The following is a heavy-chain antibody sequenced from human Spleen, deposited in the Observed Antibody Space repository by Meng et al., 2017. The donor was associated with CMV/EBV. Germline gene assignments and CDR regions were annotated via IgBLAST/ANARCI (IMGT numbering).Heavy chain of an antibody. CDR1: GGSISSYY. J-gene: IGHJ3*02. CDR3: ARDKTWNGAFDI. Sequence: SETLSLTCTVSGGSISSYYWSWIRQPPGKGLEWIGYIYYSGSTNYNPSLKSRVTISVDTSKNQFSLKLSSVTAADTAVYYCARDKTWNGAFDIWGQGTTVTVSS. CDR2: IYYSGST. V-gene: IGHV4-59*01. D-gene: IGHD1-1*01.